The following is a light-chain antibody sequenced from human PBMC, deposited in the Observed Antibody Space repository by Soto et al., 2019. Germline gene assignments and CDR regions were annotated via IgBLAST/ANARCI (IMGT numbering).Light chain of an antibody. CDR1: SSDVGSYNR. CDR3: SSFTTSRTYV. CDR2: DVS. Sequence: QSVLTQPPSVSGSPGQSVAISCSGTSSDVGSYNRVSWYQQPPGTAPKLMIYDVSNRPSGVPDRFSGSKSGNTASLTISGLQAEDEADYYCSSFTTSRTYVFGPGTKVTVL. V-gene: IGLV2-18*02. J-gene: IGLJ1*01.